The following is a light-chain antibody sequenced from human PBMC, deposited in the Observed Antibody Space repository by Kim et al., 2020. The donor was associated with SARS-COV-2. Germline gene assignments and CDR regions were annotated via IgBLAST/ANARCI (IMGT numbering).Light chain of an antibody. V-gene: IGKV1-5*03. Sequence: SAAVGDRGTIACRASQNNSTQLAWYQQKPGKAPKLLISKTSSLESGVYLRFRGSGSGTEFTLTISSLRPDDSATFFCQQYNTYSNTFGQGTKLEI. CDR2: KTS. CDR1: QNNSTQ. J-gene: IGKJ2*01. CDR3: QQYNTYSNT.